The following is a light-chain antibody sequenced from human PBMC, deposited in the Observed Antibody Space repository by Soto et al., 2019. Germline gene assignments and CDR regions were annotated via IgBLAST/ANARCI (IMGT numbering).Light chain of an antibody. CDR3: QQYDRFPRT. V-gene: IGKV1-5*03. CDR1: QSISSW. Sequence: DIQMTQSPSTLSASVGDRVTITYRASQSISSWLAWYQQKPGKVPKLLIYKASTLEGGVPSRFSGSGSGTEFTLTISSLQPDDFATYYCQQYDRFPRTFGQGTKVEI. J-gene: IGKJ1*01. CDR2: KAS.